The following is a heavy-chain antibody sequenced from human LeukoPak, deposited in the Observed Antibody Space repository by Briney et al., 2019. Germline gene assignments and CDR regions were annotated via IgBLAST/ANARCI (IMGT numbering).Heavy chain of an antibody. CDR1: GLTFSSYG. CDR2: ISYDGSNK. D-gene: IGHD6-19*01. V-gene: IGHV3-30*18. J-gene: IGHJ4*02. CDR3: AKDRYSSGWLYYFDY. Sequence: GVSLRLSCAASGLTFSSYGMHWVRQAPGKGLEWVAVISYDGSNKYYADSVKGRFTISRDNSKNTLYLQLNSLRAEDTAVYYCAKDRYSSGWLYYFDYWGQGTLVTVSS.